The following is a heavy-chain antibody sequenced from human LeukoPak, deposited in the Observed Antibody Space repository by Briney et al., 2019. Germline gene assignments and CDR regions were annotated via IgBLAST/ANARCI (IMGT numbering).Heavy chain of an antibody. D-gene: IGHD3-22*01. J-gene: IGHJ1*01. CDR1: AGSMSNYY. CDR3: ARLSSGRPHEYFQH. V-gene: IGHV4-59*01. CDR2: IYSSGRT. Sequence: NTSETLSLTCTVYAGSMSNYYWSWVRQPPGKGLEWIAYIYSSGRTNYNPSLKSRATISLDTSKNQFSLKLTSVTAADTAVYYCARLSSGRPHEYFQHWGQGTLVTVSS.